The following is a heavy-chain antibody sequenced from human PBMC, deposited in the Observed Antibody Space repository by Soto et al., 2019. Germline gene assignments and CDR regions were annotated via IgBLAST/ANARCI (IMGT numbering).Heavy chain of an antibody. J-gene: IGHJ4*02. CDR3: ARYRREAVAGYTLDN. V-gene: IGHV4-59*01. D-gene: IGHD6-13*01. Sequence: ETLSLTCTVSGGSISSNYWTWIRQPPGKGLEWIGYVYNSGSTNYNPSLKSRVTISGDTSKSQFSLKVNSMTAADTAVYYCARYRREAVAGYTLDNWGQGILVTVSS. CDR1: GGSISSNY. CDR2: VYNSGST.